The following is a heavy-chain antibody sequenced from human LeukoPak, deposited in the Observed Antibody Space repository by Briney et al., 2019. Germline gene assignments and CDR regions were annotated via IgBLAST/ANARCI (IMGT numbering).Heavy chain of an antibody. Sequence: PSETLSLTCAVSGGSFSGYYWSWIRQPPGKGLEWIGEINHSGSTNYNPSLKSRVTISVDTSKNQFSLKLTSVTAVDTAVYYCVYGDYGVWFDPWGQGTLVTVSS. J-gene: IGHJ5*02. D-gene: IGHD4-17*01. V-gene: IGHV4-34*01. CDR3: VYGDYGVWFDP. CDR1: GGSFSGYY. CDR2: INHSGST.